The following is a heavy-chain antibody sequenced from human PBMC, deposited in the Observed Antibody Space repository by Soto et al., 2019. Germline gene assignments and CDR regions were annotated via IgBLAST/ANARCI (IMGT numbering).Heavy chain of an antibody. CDR1: GFPFGITD. CDR2: IDGSGGAT. Sequence: PGGSLRLSCAASGFPFGITDMSWVRQAPGKGLEWVSTIDGSGGATHYADSVKGRFTISRDNSKNTVFLQMSSLRADDTAVYYCAKNSGWFNTWGQGTLVTV. CDR3: AKNSGWFNT. J-gene: IGHJ5*02. V-gene: IGHV3-23*01. D-gene: IGHD3-10*01.